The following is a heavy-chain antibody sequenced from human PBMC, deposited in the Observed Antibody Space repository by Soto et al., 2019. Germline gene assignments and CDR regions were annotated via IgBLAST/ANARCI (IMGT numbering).Heavy chain of an antibody. V-gene: IGHV3-21*01. Sequence: GGSLRLSCAASGFTFSSYSMNWVRQAPGKGLEWVSSISSSSSYIYYADSVKGRFTISRDNAKNSLYLQMNSRSAEDTAVYYCARVPRSGYYYDSSGYWTHFDYWGQGTLVTVSS. D-gene: IGHD3-22*01. CDR1: GFTFSSYS. CDR3: ARVPRSGYYYDSSGYWTHFDY. J-gene: IGHJ4*02. CDR2: ISSSSSYI.